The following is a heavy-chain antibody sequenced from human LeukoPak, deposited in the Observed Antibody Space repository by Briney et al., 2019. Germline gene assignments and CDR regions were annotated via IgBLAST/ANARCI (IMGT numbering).Heavy chain of an antibody. Sequence: PGGSLRLSCAASGFTFTNYGFLWVRQAPGKGLECVAVIWYDGSKRYYVDSVKGRFTISRDNSKNTVYLQMNSLRAEDTAVYYCAREGFDPWGQGTLVTVSS. V-gene: IGHV3-33*01. CDR2: IWYDGSKR. CDR3: AREGFDP. CDR1: GFTFTNYG. J-gene: IGHJ5*02.